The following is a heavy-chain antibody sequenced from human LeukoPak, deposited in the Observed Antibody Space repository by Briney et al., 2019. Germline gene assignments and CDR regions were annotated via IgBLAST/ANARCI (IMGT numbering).Heavy chain of an antibody. D-gene: IGHD3-22*01. CDR2: MSGSGGST. CDR3: ARGLLHIGDAFDI. Sequence: GGSLRLSCAASGFTFSNYAMSWVRQAPGKGLEWVSSMSGSGGSTYYADSVKGRFTISRDNAKNTLYLQMNSLRAEDTAVYYCARGLLHIGDAFDIWGQGTMVTVSS. CDR1: GFTFSNYA. V-gene: IGHV3-23*01. J-gene: IGHJ3*02.